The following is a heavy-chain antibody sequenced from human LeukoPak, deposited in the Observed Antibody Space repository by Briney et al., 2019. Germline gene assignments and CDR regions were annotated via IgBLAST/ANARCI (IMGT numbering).Heavy chain of an antibody. D-gene: IGHD1-26*01. Sequence: ASVKVSCKASGYTFTSYYTHWVRQAPGQGLEWMGIINPSGDSTSYAQKFQGRVTMTRDTSTSTVYMELSSLRSEDTAVYYCARMVGAIEDYWGQGTLVTVSS. CDR3: ARMVGAIEDY. J-gene: IGHJ4*02. CDR2: INPSGDST. V-gene: IGHV1-46*01. CDR1: GYTFTSYY.